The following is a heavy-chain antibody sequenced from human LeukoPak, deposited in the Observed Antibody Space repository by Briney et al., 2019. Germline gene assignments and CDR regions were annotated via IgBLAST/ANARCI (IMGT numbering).Heavy chain of an antibody. CDR2: INPNSGGT. D-gene: IGHD3-3*01. V-gene: IGHV1-2*02. J-gene: IGHJ3*02. CDR1: GYTFTGYY. Sequence: ASVKVSCKASGYTFTGYYMHWVRQAPGQGLEWMGWINPNSGGTNYAQKFQGRVTMTRDTSISTAYMELSRLRSDDTAVYYCARERRTIFGLYAFDIWGQGTMVTVSS. CDR3: ARERRTIFGLYAFDI.